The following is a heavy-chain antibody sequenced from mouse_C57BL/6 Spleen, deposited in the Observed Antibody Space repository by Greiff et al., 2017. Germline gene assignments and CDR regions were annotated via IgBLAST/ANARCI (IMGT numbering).Heavy chain of an antibody. CDR3: ARGGGYDEDFDY. V-gene: IGHV1-50*01. CDR2: IDPSDSYT. Sequence: QVQLQQPGAELVKPGASVKLSCKASGYTFTSYWMQWVKQRPGQGLEWIGEIDPSDSYTNYNQKFKGKATLTVDTSSSTAYMQLSSLTSEDSAVYYCARGGGYDEDFDYWGQGTTLTVSS. CDR1: GYTFTSYW. D-gene: IGHD2-2*01. J-gene: IGHJ2*01.